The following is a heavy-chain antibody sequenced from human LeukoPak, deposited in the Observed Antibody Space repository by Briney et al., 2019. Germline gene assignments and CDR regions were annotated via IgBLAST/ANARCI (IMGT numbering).Heavy chain of an antibody. CDR3: ARLEVTHFFDY. J-gene: IGHJ4*02. Sequence: GESLKISCKGSGYSFTSYWIGWVRQMPGKGLEWMGIIYPGDSDTRYSPSFQGQVTISADKSISTAYLQWNSLEASDTAMYYCARLEVTHFFDYWGQGTLVTVSS. D-gene: IGHD2-21*02. CDR1: GYSFTSYW. CDR2: IYPGDSDT. V-gene: IGHV5-51*01.